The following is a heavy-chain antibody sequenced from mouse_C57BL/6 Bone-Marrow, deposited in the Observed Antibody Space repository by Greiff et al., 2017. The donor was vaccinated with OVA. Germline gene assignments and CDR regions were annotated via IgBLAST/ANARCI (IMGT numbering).Heavy chain of an antibody. CDR1: GYTFTSYW. CDR2: IDPSDSET. Sequence: QVQLQQPGAELVRPGSSVKLSCKASGYTFTSYWMHWVKQRPIQGLEWIGNIDPSDSETHYNQKFKDKATLTVDKSSSTAYMQRSSLTSEDSAVYYCAFYGREQGIYAMDYWGQGTSVTVSS. CDR3: AFYGREQGIYAMDY. J-gene: IGHJ4*01. V-gene: IGHV1-52*01. D-gene: IGHD1-1*01.